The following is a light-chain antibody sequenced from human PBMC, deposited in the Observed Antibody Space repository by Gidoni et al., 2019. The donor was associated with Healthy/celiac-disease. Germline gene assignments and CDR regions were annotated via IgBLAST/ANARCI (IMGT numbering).Light chain of an antibody. CDR2: AAS. V-gene: IGKV1-39*01. CDR3: QQSYSTLGT. CDR1: QSISSY. J-gene: IGKJ3*01. Sequence: DIQMTQSPSTLSASVGDRVTITCRESQSISSYLNWYQQKPGKAPKLLIYAASSLQSGVPSRFSGRGSVTDFTLTICSLHPADFATYYCQQSYSTLGTFGPGTKVDIK.